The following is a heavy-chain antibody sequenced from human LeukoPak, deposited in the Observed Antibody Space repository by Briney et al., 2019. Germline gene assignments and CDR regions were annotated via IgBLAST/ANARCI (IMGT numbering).Heavy chain of an antibody. D-gene: IGHD6-6*01. J-gene: IGHJ4*02. V-gene: IGHV3-21*01. CDR3: ARALSGIAARSTETDY. CDR2: ISSSSSYI. CDR1: GFTFSSYS. Sequence: TGGSLRLSCAASGFTFSSYSMNWVRQAPGKGLEWVSSISSSSSYIYYADSVKGRFTISRDNAKNSLYLQMNSLRAEDTAVYYCARALSGIAARSTETDYWGQGSLVTVSS.